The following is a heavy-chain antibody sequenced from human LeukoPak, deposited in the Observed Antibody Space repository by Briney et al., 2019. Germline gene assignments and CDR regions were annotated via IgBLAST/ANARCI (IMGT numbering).Heavy chain of an antibody. D-gene: IGHD3-22*01. CDR3: ASCNDSSGYFAY. Sequence: GASVKVSCKPSGCTFTDYAINWVRQAPGQGLEYMGWVNTNTGNPTYAQGFTGRFVFSSDSSDSTAYLQITSLKADDSAIYFCASCNDSSGYFAYWGQGTLVTVSS. CDR2: VNTNTGNP. V-gene: IGHV7-4-1*02. CDR1: GCTFTDYA. J-gene: IGHJ4*02.